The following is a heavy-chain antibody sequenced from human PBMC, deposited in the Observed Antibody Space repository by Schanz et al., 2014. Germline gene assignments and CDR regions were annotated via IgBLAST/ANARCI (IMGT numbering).Heavy chain of an antibody. J-gene: IGHJ4*02. CDR3: ARAFGGYDPAGALDY. CDR2: INPNSGGT. V-gene: IGHV1-2*02. CDR1: GYTFTGYY. Sequence: QVQLLQSGAEVKKPGASMKVSCKASGYTFTGYYMHWVRQAPGQGLEWMGRINPNSGGTNYAQKLQGRVTMTTDTSTSTAYMDLRSLRSDDTAVYYCARAFGGYDPAGALDYWGQGTLVTVSS. D-gene: IGHD5-12*01.